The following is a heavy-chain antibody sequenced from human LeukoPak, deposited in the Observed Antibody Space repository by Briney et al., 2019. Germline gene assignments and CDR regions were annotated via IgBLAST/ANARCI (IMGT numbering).Heavy chain of an antibody. J-gene: IGHJ4*02. Sequence: GGSLRLSCAASGFTFSSYWMSWVRQAPGKGLEWVANIKQDGSEKYYVDSVKGRFTISRDNAKNSLYLQMNSLRAEDTAVYYCASGALIAAAAPFDYWGQGTLVTVSS. V-gene: IGHV3-7*01. CDR1: GFTFSSYW. CDR2: IKQDGSEK. D-gene: IGHD6-13*01. CDR3: ASGALIAAAAPFDY.